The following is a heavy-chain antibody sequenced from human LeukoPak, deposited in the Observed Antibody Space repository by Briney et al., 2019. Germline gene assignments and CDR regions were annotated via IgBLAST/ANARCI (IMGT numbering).Heavy chain of an antibody. J-gene: IGHJ6*03. Sequence: GGSLRLSCAAPGFTFSSYGMHWVRQAPGKGLEWVAFIRYDGSNKYYADSVKGRFTISRDNSDNTQFLEMNSLRPEDTAVYYCARDGAARLLRYYYYMDLWGKGTTVTVSS. CDR3: ARDGAARLLRYYYYMDL. D-gene: IGHD6-6*01. CDR2: IRYDGSNK. CDR1: GFTFSSYG. V-gene: IGHV3-30*02.